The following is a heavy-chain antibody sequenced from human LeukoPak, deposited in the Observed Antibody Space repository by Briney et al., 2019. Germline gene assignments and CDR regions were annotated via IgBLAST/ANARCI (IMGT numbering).Heavy chain of an antibody. J-gene: IGHJ4*02. CDR1: GFTFSSYE. CDR3: AKSDWFGELLLDY. D-gene: IGHD3-10*01. CDR2: ISSSGSTI. Sequence: PGGSLRLSCAASGFTFSSYEMNWVRQAPGKGLEWVSYISSSGSTIYYADSVKGRFTISRDNSKNTLYLQMNSLRAEDTAVYYCAKSDWFGELLLDYWGQGTLVTVSS. V-gene: IGHV3-48*03.